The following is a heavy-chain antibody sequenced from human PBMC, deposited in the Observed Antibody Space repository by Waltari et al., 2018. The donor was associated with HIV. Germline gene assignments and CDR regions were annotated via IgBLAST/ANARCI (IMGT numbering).Heavy chain of an antibody. J-gene: IGHJ6*02. CDR2: ISYDGRNI. V-gene: IGHV3-30*04. CDR3: ARKYVPKQNDYYYARDV. D-gene: IGHD2-8*01. CDR1: GFTFSSYA. Sequence: QVQLVESGGGVVRPGRSLRLSCAASGFTFSSYAMHWVRQAPGQGLEWVAIISYDGRNIYYVDAVKGRFTSSRDNCNNTRYRQMNSLTADDTAVDYGARKYVPKQNDYYYARDVWGQGSTVTVSS.